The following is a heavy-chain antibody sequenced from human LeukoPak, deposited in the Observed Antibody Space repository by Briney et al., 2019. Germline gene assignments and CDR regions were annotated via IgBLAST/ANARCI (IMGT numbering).Heavy chain of an antibody. Sequence: GASVKVSCKASSYTFTSYGISWVRQAPGQGLEWMGWISVYNGNTNYAQKVQGRATMTTDISTSTAYMELRSLRSDDTAVYYCARDYGSGLIFDYWGQGTLVTVSS. CDR1: SYTFTSYG. D-gene: IGHD3-10*01. CDR3: ARDYGSGLIFDY. V-gene: IGHV1-18*01. J-gene: IGHJ4*02. CDR2: ISVYNGNT.